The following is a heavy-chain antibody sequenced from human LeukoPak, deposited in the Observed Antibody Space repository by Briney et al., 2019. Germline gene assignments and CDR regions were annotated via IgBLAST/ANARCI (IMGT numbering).Heavy chain of an antibody. V-gene: IGHV3-74*01. CDR3: ARDSTSIAARPGDY. Sequence: GGSLRLSCAASGFSFSSYWMHWVRQAPGKGLVWVSRINSDGSSTSNADSVKGRFTISRDNAKNTLYLQLNSLRAEDTAVYYCARDSTSIAARPGDYWGQGTLVTVSS. D-gene: IGHD6-6*01. J-gene: IGHJ4*02. CDR2: INSDGSST. CDR1: GFSFSSYW.